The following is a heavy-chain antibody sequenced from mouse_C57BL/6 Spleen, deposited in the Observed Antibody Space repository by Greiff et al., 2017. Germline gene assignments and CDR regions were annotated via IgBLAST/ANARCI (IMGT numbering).Heavy chain of an antibody. Sequence: VQRVESGPELVKPGASVKISCKASGYAFSSSWMNWVKQRPGKGLEWIGRIYPGDGDTNYNGKFKGKATLTADKSSSTAYMQLSSLTSEDSAVYFCARDGNSAWFAYWGQGTLVTVSA. V-gene: IGHV1-82*01. CDR2: IYPGDGDT. CDR3: ARDGNSAWFAY. CDR1: GYAFSSSW. D-gene: IGHD2-1*01. J-gene: IGHJ3*01.